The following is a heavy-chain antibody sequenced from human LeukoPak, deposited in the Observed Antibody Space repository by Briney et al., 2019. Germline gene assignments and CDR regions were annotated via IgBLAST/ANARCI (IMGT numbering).Heavy chain of an antibody. V-gene: IGHV4-39*01. D-gene: IGHD2-15*01. CDR3: ARHHRYCSGGTCYSYSWFDP. J-gene: IGHJ5*02. CDR2: IYYCGSA. Sequence: PSETLSLTCTVSGGSISSSSYYWGCIRQPPGKGLEWIVTIYYCGSAYYNPSLKSRVTISVDTSKNQFSMKLSSVTAADTAVYYCARHHRYCSGGTCYSYSWFDPWGQGTLVTVSS. CDR1: GGSISSSSYY.